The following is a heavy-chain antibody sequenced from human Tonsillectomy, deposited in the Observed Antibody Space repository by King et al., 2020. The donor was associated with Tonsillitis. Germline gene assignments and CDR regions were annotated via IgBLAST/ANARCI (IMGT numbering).Heavy chain of an antibody. CDR3: AKDRCGGDCYWNFDY. J-gene: IGHJ4*02. D-gene: IGHD2-21*02. CDR2: INGNGYDT. V-gene: IGHV3-23*04. Sequence: VQLVESGGGVVQPGGSLRLSCVASGFSFSSYVMTWVRQGPGKGLEWVSAINGNGYDTYYADSVRGRFTISRDNSKNTLYLQMNSLRAEDTAVYYCAKDRCGGDCYWNFDYWGQGTLVTVSS. CDR1: GFSFSSYV.